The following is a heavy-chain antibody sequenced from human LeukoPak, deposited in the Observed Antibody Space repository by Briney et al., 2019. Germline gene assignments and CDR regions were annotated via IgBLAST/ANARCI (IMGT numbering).Heavy chain of an antibody. J-gene: IGHJ6*02. CDR1: GFSFSTSP. D-gene: IGHD5-12*01. V-gene: IGHV3-23*01. CDR2: MNNGPGAT. CDR3: AKAHYDLLDV. Sequence: GGSLRLSCAASGFSFSTSPMSWVRQPPGKGLEWVSAMNNGPGATFYRDSVRGRFTISRDDSKSTLYLQMNSLRAEDTGTYYCAKAHYDLLDVWGQGTTVTVSS.